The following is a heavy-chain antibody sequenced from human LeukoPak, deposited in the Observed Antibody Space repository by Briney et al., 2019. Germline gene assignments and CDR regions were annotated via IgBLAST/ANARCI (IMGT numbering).Heavy chain of an antibody. D-gene: IGHD6-19*01. V-gene: IGHV4-34*01. Sequence: SETLSLTCAVYGGSFSGYYWSWIRQPPGKGLEWIGEINHSGSTNYNPSLKSRVTISVDTSKNQFSLKLSSVTAADTAVYYCARGSSGSYLRGDDAFDIWRQGTMVTVSS. J-gene: IGHJ3*02. CDR3: ARGSSGSYLRGDDAFDI. CDR2: INHSGST. CDR1: GGSFSGYY.